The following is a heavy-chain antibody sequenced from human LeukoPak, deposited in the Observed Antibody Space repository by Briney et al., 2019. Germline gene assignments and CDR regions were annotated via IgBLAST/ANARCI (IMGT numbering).Heavy chain of an antibody. CDR3: ARENAFRDY. D-gene: IGHD3-16*01. Sequence: GGSLRLSCEASGFDFNTYSMNWVRQAPGKGLEWVANIKQDGSEKNYVDSVKGRFTISRDNAKNSLYLQMNSLRVEDTAVYYCARENAFRDYWGQGALVTVSS. CDR1: GFDFNTYS. J-gene: IGHJ4*02. CDR2: IKQDGSEK. V-gene: IGHV3-7*01.